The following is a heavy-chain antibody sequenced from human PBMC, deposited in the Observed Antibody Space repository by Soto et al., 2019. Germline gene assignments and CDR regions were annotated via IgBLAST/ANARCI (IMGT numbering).Heavy chain of an antibody. CDR1: GFNFNVSL. Sequence: EGQLVESGGRLVEPGGSLRLSCAASGFNFNVSLMNWVRQAPGKGLEWLGRIKSKGGGETTEYVAFVKGRFTISRDDSNNPLYLQMNSLKSEATAVYYCTKVLAPPTTGVFDIWGQGTMVTVSS. V-gene: IGHV3-15*01. J-gene: IGHJ3*02. CDR2: IKSKGGGETT. D-gene: IGHD6-25*01. CDR3: TKVLAPPTTGVFDI.